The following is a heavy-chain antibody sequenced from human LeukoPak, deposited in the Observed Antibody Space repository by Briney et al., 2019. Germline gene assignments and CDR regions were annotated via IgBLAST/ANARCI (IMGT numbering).Heavy chain of an antibody. Sequence: ASVKVSCKAFGYTFTGYYLHWVRQAPGQGLEWMGRINPHSGDTNYAQKFQGRVTMTRDTSISTIYMELSRLTSDDTAVYYCAGVPYPNTYFDYWGQGTLVTVSS. CDR2: INPHSGDT. CDR1: GYTFTGYY. CDR3: AGVPYPNTYFDY. J-gene: IGHJ4*02. V-gene: IGHV1-2*06. D-gene: IGHD3-10*01.